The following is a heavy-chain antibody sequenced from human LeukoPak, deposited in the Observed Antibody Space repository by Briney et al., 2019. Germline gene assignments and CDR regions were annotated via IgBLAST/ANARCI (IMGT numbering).Heavy chain of an antibody. V-gene: IGHV1-18*01. CDR3: ARDRKRLYCSGGSCYLWGAYYGMDV. CDR1: GYTFTSYG. Sequence: GASVKVSCKASGYTFTSYGISWVRQAPGQGLEWMGWISAYNGNTNYAQKLQGRVTMTTDTSTSTAYMELRSLRSDDTAVYYCARDRKRLYCSGGSCYLWGAYYGMDVWGQGTTVTVSS. D-gene: IGHD2-15*01. CDR2: ISAYNGNT. J-gene: IGHJ6*02.